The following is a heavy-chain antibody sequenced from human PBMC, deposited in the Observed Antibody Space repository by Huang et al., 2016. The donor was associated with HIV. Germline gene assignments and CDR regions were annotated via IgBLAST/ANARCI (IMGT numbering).Heavy chain of an antibody. D-gene: IGHD4-17*01. J-gene: IGHJ3*02. CDR2: FYPGDPEN. CDR1: GFRFTNSW. CDR3: ARQGTPATTMAAFDI. Sequence: EMQLVQSGAEVKKPGESLYISCRGSGFRFTNSWIAWVRLMPGKCLQWVGNFYPGDPENRHNPSFRGRVSMSADKSNNTVYLHYNSLEASDTAIYFCARQGTPATTMAAFDIWGQGTMVTVSS. V-gene: IGHV5-51*01.